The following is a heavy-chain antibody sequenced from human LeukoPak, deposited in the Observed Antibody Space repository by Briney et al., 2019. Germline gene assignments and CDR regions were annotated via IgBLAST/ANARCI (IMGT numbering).Heavy chain of an antibody. CDR1: GGSISSGDYY. Sequence: PSQTLSLTCTVSGGSISSGDYYWGWIRQPPGKGLEWIGSIYYSGSTYYNPSLKSRVTISVDTSKNQFSLKLSSVTAADTAVYYCARDPIWFGELFSGMDVWGQGTTVTVSS. D-gene: IGHD3-10*01. CDR3: ARDPIWFGELFSGMDV. CDR2: IYYSGST. V-gene: IGHV4-39*07. J-gene: IGHJ6*02.